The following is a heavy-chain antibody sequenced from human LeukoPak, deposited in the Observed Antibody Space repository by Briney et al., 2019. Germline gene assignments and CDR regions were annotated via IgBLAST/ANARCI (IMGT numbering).Heavy chain of an antibody. Sequence: PGGSLRLSCTTSRFIFGDYAISWFRQAPGKGLEWIGLIRSKAYGGATEFAASVKGRFTISRDDSKGIAYLQMNSLKTEDTAMYFCTRDGKTYYDFWSGYHFDYWGQGTLVTVSS. CDR2: IRSKAYGGAT. V-gene: IGHV3-49*03. J-gene: IGHJ4*02. D-gene: IGHD3-3*01. CDR3: TRDGKTYYDFWSGYHFDY. CDR1: RFIFGDYA.